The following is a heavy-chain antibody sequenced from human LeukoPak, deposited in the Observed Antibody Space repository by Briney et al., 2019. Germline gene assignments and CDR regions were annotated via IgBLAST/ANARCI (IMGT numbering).Heavy chain of an antibody. CDR1: GGSISSGSYY. CDR2: IHTSGST. Sequence: PSETLSLTCTVSGGSISSGSYYWNWIRQPAGKGLEWIGRIHTSGSTNDNPSLKSRVTISVDPSKNQFSLKLSSVTAADTAVYYCARGYCTNGVCYGYYYYYMDVWGKGTTVTVSS. V-gene: IGHV4-61*02. D-gene: IGHD2-8*01. J-gene: IGHJ6*03. CDR3: ARGYCTNGVCYGYYYYYMDV.